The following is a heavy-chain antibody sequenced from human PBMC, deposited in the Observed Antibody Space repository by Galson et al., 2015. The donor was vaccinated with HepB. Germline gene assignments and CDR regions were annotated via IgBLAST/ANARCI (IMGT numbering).Heavy chain of an antibody. CDR1: GFTFSSYG. J-gene: IGHJ3*02. Sequence: SLRLSCAASGFTFSSYGMHWVRQAPGKGLEWVAVISYDGSNKYYADSVKGRFTISRDNSKNTLYLQMNSLRAEDTAVYYCAKGLFQGILTGEGAFDIWGQGTMVTVSS. CDR3: AKGLFQGILTGEGAFDI. CDR2: ISYDGSNK. D-gene: IGHD3-9*01. V-gene: IGHV3-30*18.